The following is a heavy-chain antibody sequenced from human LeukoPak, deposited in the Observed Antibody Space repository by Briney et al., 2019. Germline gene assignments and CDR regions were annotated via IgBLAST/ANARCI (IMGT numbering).Heavy chain of an antibody. J-gene: IGHJ3*02. V-gene: IGHV1-18*01. CDR1: GYTFTSYG. CDR3: ARRSSDDAFDI. Sequence: EASVTVSCKASGYTFTSYGISWVRQAPGQGLEWLGWISGANGDTYYTRRFQGRFTITPDTSTNTAYMELRSLRSDDTALYYCARRSSDDAFDIWGQGTMVTVSS. CDR2: ISGANGDT.